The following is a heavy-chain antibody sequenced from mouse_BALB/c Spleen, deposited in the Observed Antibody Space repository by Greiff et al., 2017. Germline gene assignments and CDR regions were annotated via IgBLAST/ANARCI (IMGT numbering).Heavy chain of an antibody. CDR1: GDSITSGY. CDR3: AIWDYYYGSSFAL. CDR2: ISYSGST. D-gene: IGHD1-1*01. Sequence: LQESGPSLVKPSQTLSLTCSVTGDSITSGYWNWIRKFPWNKLEYMGYISYSGSTYYNPSLKSRISITRDTSKNQYYLQLNSVTTEETATYDCAIWDYYYGSSFALWGQGTLVTVSA. V-gene: IGHV3-8*02. J-gene: IGHJ3*01.